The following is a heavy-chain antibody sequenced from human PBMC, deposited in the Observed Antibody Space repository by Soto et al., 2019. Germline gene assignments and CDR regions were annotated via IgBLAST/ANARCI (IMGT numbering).Heavy chain of an antibody. CDR1: GGSFSGYY. Sequence: SETLSLTCAVYGGSFSGYYWSWIRQPPGKGLEWIGEINHSGSTNYNPSLKSRVTISVDTSKNQFSLKLSSVTAADTAVYYCARGQEESGIAAAGLYYFDYWGQGTLVTVSS. CDR3: ARGQEESGIAAAGLYYFDY. J-gene: IGHJ4*02. D-gene: IGHD6-13*01. CDR2: INHSGST. V-gene: IGHV4-34*01.